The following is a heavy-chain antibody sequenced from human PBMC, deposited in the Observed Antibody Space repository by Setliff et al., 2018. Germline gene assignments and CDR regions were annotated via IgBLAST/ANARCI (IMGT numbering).Heavy chain of an antibody. CDR2: IYIGGSA. Sequence: NPSETLSLTCTVSGGSISSYYWSWIRQPAGKGLEWIGHIYIGGSANYNPSLKSRVTMSIDTSRNQFSLKLNSVTAADTAVYYCAREQWLDPPGYYYMDVWAKGTTVTVSS. CDR3: AREQWLDPPGYYYMDV. D-gene: IGHD6-19*01. J-gene: IGHJ6*03. CDR1: GGSISSYY. V-gene: IGHV4-4*07.